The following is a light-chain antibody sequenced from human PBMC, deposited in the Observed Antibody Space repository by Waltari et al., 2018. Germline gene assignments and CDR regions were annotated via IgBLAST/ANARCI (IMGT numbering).Light chain of an antibody. CDR3: QHYNNWPPVYT. CDR1: QGISSN. Sequence: MVMTHSPATLSLSPGDRATLPSRASQGISSNLAWYQHRPGQAPRLLMDGTPTRATGIPARFSGSGSGTEFTLTISSLQSEDSAVYYCQHYNNWPPVYTFGRGTNLEIK. J-gene: IGKJ2*01. V-gene: IGKV3-15*01. CDR2: GTP.